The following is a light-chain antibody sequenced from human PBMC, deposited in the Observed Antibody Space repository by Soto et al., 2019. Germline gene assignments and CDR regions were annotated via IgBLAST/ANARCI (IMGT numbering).Light chain of an antibody. V-gene: IGKV1-5*03. CDR3: QHWHGSSWT. CDR2: KAS. J-gene: IGKJ1*01. Sequence: DIQMTQSPSTLSASVGDRVTITCRASQSINDWVAWYQQKPGRAPKFLIYKASNLESGVPSRFSGSGSGTEFTLTISSLQPDDFATYYCQHWHGSSWTFGQGTKVEIK. CDR1: QSINDW.